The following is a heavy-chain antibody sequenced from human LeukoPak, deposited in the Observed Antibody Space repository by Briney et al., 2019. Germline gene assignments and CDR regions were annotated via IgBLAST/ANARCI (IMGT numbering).Heavy chain of an antibody. V-gene: IGHV3-23*01. CDR3: AKDLSVGKLLWFGELLSRPFDFDY. Sequence: GGSLRLSCAASGFTFSSYAMGWVRQAPGKGLEWVSAISGSGGSTYYADSVKGRFTISRDNSKNTLYLQMNSLRAEDTAVYYCAKDLSVGKLLWFGELLSRPFDFDYWGQGTLVTVSS. CDR1: GFTFSSYA. CDR2: ISGSGGST. J-gene: IGHJ4*02. D-gene: IGHD3-10*01.